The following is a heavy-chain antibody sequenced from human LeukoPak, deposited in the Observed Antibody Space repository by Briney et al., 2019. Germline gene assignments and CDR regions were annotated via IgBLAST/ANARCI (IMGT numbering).Heavy chain of an antibody. CDR3: VKSGASDAFDI. J-gene: IGHJ3*02. V-gene: IGHV3-64D*09. CDR1: GFTFSSYA. Sequence: GGSLRLSCSASGFTFSSYAMHWVRQAPGKELEYVSAISSNGGSTYYADSVKGRFTISRDNSKNTLYLQMSSLRAEDTAVYYCVKSGASDAFDIWGQGTMVTVSS. CDR2: ISSNGGST.